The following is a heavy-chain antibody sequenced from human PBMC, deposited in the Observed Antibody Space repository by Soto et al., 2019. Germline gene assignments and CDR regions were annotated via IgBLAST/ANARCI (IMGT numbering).Heavy chain of an antibody. CDR3: ASEWAPALNYYGSGSYDV. Sequence: PGGSLRLSCAASGFTFSSYAMSWVRQAPGKGLEWVSAISGSGGSTYYADSVKGRFTISRDNSKNTLYLQMNSLRAEDTAVYYCASEWAPALNYYGSGSYDVWGQGTTVTVSS. CDR1: GFTFSSYA. CDR2: ISGSGGST. V-gene: IGHV3-23*01. J-gene: IGHJ6*02. D-gene: IGHD3-10*01.